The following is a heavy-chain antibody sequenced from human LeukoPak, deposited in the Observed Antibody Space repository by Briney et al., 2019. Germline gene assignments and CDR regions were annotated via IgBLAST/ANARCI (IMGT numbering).Heavy chain of an antibody. CDR2: IYYSGST. J-gene: IGHJ4*02. Sequence: SETLSLTCTVSGGSISSGDYYWSWIRQPPGKGLEWIGYIYYSGSTYYNPSLKSRVTISVDTSKNQFSLKLSSVTAADTAVYYRAREGGTVTTSDYWGQGTLVTVSS. CDR3: AREGGTVTTSDY. V-gene: IGHV4-30-4*01. CDR1: GGSISSGDYY. D-gene: IGHD4-17*01.